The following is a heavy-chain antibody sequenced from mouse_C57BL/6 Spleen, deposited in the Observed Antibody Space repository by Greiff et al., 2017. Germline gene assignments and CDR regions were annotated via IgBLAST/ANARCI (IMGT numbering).Heavy chain of an antibody. V-gene: IGHV5-17*01. D-gene: IGHD2-5*01. Sequence: EVQVVESGGGLVKPGGSLKLSCAASGFTFSDYGMPWVRQAPEKGLEWVAYISGGSITIYYAATVKGRFTISRDNAKNTLFLQMTSLRSEDTAMYYCARRGYSNYFDYWGQGTTLTVSS. J-gene: IGHJ2*01. CDR1: GFTFSDYG. CDR2: ISGGSITI. CDR3: ARRGYSNYFDY.